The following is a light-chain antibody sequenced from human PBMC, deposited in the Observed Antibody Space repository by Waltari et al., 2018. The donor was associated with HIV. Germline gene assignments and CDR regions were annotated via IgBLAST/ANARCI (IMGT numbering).Light chain of an antibody. CDR3: QQSYSTPRT. Sequence: DIQMTQSPSSLSASVGDRVTITCRASQNITTYLNWYQQKPGKAPNLLIYAASSLQSGVPSSFSGSGSGTDFTLAISSLQSEDFATYYCQQSYSTPRTFGQGTRVDTK. J-gene: IGKJ1*01. V-gene: IGKV1-39*01. CDR2: AAS. CDR1: QNITTY.